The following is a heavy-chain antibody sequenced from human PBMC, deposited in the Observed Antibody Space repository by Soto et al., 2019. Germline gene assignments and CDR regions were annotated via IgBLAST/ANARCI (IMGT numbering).Heavy chain of an antibody. D-gene: IGHD3-22*01. J-gene: IGHJ4*02. CDR1: GFTFSSYS. CDR3: ARDLNFGRYDSSGYLGY. Sequence: PGGSLRLSCAASGFTFSSYSMNWVRQAPGKGLEWVSSISSSSSYIYYADSVKGRFTISRDNAKNSLYLQMNSLRAEDTAVYYCARDLNFGRYDSSGYLGYWGQGTLVTVSS. CDR2: ISSSSSYI. V-gene: IGHV3-21*01.